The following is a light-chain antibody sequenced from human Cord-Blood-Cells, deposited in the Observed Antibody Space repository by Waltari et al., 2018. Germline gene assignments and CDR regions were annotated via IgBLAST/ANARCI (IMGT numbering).Light chain of an antibody. J-gene: IGLJ3*02. CDR1: SSDVGGYNY. V-gene: IGLV2-8*02. Sequence: QSALTQPPSASRSPGQSVTISCTGTSSDVGGYNYVSWYQQHPGKAPKLMIYEVSKWPSGVPDRFSGSKSGNAASLTVSGLQAEDEADYDCSSYAGSNNLVFGGGTKLTVL. CDR2: EVS. CDR3: SSYAGSNNLV.